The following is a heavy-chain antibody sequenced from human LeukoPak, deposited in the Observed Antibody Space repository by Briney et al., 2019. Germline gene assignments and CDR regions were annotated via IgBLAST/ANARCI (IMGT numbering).Heavy chain of an antibody. V-gene: IGHV1-18*01. J-gene: IGHJ6*02. CDR2: ISAYNGNT. Sequence: ASVKVSCKASGYTFTSYGISWVRQAPGQGLEWIGWISAYNGNTNYAQKLQGRATMTTDTSTSTAYMELRSLRSDDTAVYYCARGILPRDYYYGMDVWGQGPTVTVSS. CDR3: ARGILPRDYYYGMDV. D-gene: IGHD2/OR15-2a*01. CDR1: GYTFTSYG.